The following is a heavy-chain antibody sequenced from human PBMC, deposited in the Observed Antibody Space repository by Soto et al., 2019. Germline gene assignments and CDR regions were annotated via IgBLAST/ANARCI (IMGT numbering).Heavy chain of an antibody. Sequence: SVKVSCKASGGTFSSYAISWVRQAPGQGLEWMGGIIPIFGTANYAQKFQGRVTITADKSTSTAYMELSSLRSEDTAVYYCARSLTNYDFWSGYEYYYYYGMDVWGQGTTVTVSS. CDR1: GGTFSSYA. V-gene: IGHV1-69*06. J-gene: IGHJ6*02. CDR3: ARSLTNYDFWSGYEYYYYYGMDV. CDR2: IIPIFGTA. D-gene: IGHD3-3*01.